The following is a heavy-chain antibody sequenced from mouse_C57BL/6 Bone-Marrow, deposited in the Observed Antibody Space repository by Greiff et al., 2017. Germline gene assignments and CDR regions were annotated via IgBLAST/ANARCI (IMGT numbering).Heavy chain of an antibody. D-gene: IGHD2-2*01. V-gene: IGHV6-6*01. Sequence: EVKLVESGGGLVQPGGSMKLSCAASGFTFSDAWMDWVRQSPEKGLEWVAEIRNKANNHATYYAESVKGRFTISRDDSKSSVYLQMNSLRAEDTGIYYCTRQGMVTTGPDYWGQGTTLTVSS. J-gene: IGHJ2*01. CDR1: GFTFSDAW. CDR2: IRNKANNHAT. CDR3: TRQGMVTTGPDY.